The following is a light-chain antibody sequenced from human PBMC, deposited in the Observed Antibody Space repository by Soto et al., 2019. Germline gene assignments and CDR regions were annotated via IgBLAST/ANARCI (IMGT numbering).Light chain of an antibody. Sequence: EIVLTQSPGTLSLSPGERATLPCRASQSVSNNYLAWYQQKPGQAPRLLIYGASNRATGIPDRFSGSGSGTDFTLTISRLEPEDFAVYYCQQYGSSGTLGQGTKVEIK. CDR1: QSVSNNY. V-gene: IGKV3-20*01. CDR2: GAS. CDR3: QQYGSSGT. J-gene: IGKJ1*01.